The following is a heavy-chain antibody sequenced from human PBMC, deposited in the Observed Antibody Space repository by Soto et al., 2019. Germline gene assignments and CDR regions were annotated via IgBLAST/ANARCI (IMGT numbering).Heavy chain of an antibody. CDR2: INPNSGGT. V-gene: IGHV1-2*04. J-gene: IGHJ3*02. CDR3: ARAKLFGGYCSSTSCFHALDI. Sequence: GASVKVSCKASGYTFTGYYMHWVRQAPGQGLEWMGWINPNSGGTNYAQKFQGWVTMTRDTSISTAYMELSRLRSDDTAVYYCARAKLFGGYCSSTSCFHALDIWGQGTMVTVSS. D-gene: IGHD2-2*01. CDR1: GYTFTGYY.